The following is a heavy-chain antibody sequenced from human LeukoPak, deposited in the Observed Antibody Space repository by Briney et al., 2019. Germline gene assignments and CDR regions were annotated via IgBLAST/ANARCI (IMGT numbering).Heavy chain of an antibody. CDR1: GFTFSSYW. V-gene: IGHV3-74*01. Sequence: GGSLRLSCAASGFTFSSYWMHWVRQAPGKGLVWVSRINSDGSSTSYADSVKGRFTISRDNSKNALYLQMNSLRAEDTAVYYCARARSSYGYGDAFDIWGQGTMVTVSS. J-gene: IGHJ3*02. D-gene: IGHD5-18*01. CDR3: ARARSSYGYGDAFDI. CDR2: INSDGSST.